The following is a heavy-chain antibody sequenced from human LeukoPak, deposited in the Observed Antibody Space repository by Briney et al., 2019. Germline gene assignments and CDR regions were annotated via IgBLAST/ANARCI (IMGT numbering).Heavy chain of an antibody. CDR1: GYSISSGYY. CDR3: ARTQAGELLWFGEN. J-gene: IGHJ4*02. CDR2: IYHSGST. Sequence: SETLSLTCTVSGYSISSGYYWGWIRQPPGKGLEWIGSIYHSGSTYYNPSLKSRVTISVDTSKNQFSLKLSSVTAADTAVYCCARTQAGELLWFGENWGQGTLVTVSS. V-gene: IGHV4-38-2*02. D-gene: IGHD3-10*01.